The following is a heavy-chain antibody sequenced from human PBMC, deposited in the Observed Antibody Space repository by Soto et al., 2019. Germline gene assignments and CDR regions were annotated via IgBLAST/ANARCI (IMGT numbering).Heavy chain of an antibody. J-gene: IGHJ6*02. CDR3: ARDRGGEVLKGSGMDV. CDR1: GDSISNDGYY. CDR2: IYHSGST. D-gene: IGHD1-26*01. Sequence: QVQLQESGPGLVKPSQTLSLTCIVSGDSISNDGYYWGWIRQPPGKGLEWIGHIYHSGSTYYNPSLKIRLSISLDTSKNQFSLTLSSVTAADTAVYYWARDRGGEVLKGSGMDVWGQGTTVIGSS. V-gene: IGHV4-31*03.